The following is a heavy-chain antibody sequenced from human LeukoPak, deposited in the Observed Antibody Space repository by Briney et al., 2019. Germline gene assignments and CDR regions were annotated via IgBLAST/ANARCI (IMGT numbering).Heavy chain of an antibody. V-gene: IGHV3-48*04. Sequence: GRSLRLSCAASGFTFSSYGMHWVRQAPGKGLEWVSYISSSGSTIYYADSVKGRFTISRDNAKNSLYLQMNSLRAEDTAVYYCARDLAYCGGDCFPDAFDIWGQGTMVTVSS. CDR3: ARDLAYCGGDCFPDAFDI. J-gene: IGHJ3*02. CDR2: ISSSGSTI. D-gene: IGHD2-21*02. CDR1: GFTFSSYG.